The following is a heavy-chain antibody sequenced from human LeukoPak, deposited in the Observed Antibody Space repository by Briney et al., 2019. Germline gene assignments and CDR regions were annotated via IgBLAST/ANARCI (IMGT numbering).Heavy chain of an antibody. CDR2: ISSSSSVI. Sequence: GGSLRLSCAASGFTFSSYSMNWVRQAPGRGLEWVSYISSSSSVIYYADSVKGRFTISGDNAKNSLYLQMNSLRAEDTAVYYCARLPAAIRYYYYYYMDVWGKGTTVTVSS. CDR1: GFTFSSYS. J-gene: IGHJ6*03. CDR3: ARLPAAIRYYYYYYMDV. D-gene: IGHD2-2*02. V-gene: IGHV3-48*04.